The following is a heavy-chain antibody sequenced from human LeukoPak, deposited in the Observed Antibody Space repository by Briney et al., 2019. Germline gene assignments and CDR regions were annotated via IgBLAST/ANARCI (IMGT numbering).Heavy chain of an antibody. CDR1: GFTFSNYG. CDR3: AKDQAGG. J-gene: IGHJ4*02. CDR2: IRSDGGEE. Sequence: GGSLRLSCAASGFTFSNYGMHWVRQAPGKGLEWVSFIRSDGGEEYYADSVKGRFTISRDNSKNTLYLQMNSLRPEDAAIYYCAKDQAGGWGQGTLVTVSS. D-gene: IGHD4-23*01. V-gene: IGHV3-30*02.